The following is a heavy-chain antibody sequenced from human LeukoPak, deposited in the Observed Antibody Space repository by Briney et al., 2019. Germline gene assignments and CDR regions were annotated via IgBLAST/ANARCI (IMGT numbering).Heavy chain of an antibody. V-gene: IGHV1-8*01. CDR2: MNPNSGNT. Sequence: ASVKVSCKASGYTSTSYDINWVRQATGQGLEWMGWMNPNSGNTGYAQKFQGRVTMTRNTSISTAYMELSSLRSEDTAVYYCARAGSSSVHYYYYMDVWGKGTTVTVSS. D-gene: IGHD6-6*01. J-gene: IGHJ6*03. CDR1: GYTSTSYD. CDR3: ARAGSSSVHYYYYMDV.